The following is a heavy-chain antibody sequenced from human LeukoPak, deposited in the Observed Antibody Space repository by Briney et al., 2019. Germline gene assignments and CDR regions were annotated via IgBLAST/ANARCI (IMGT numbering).Heavy chain of an antibody. V-gene: IGHV4-61*02. CDR3: ARVGDYALKD. J-gene: IGHJ4*02. CDR2: IYTSGST. CDR1: GGSVSSGTYY. Sequence: PPETLSLTCTVSGGSVSSGTYYWTWIRQPAGKGLEWIGRIYTSGSTNFNPSLKSRVSISLDTSQNQFSLKVSTVTAADTAVYYCARVGDYALKDWGQGTLVTVSS. D-gene: IGHD3-16*01.